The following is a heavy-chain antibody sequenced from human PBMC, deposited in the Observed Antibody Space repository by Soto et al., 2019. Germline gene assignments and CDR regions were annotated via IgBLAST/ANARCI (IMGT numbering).Heavy chain of an antibody. CDR2: ISYDGSNK. CDR3: ARVGQSGDNYYYYGMDV. CDR1: GFTFSSYG. V-gene: IGHV3-30*03. Sequence: GGSLRLSCAASGFTFSSYGMHWVRQAPGKGLEWVAVISYDGSNKYYADSVKGRFTISRDNSKNTLYLQMNSLRAEDTAVYYCARVGQSGDNYYYYGMDVWGQGTTVTVSS. J-gene: IGHJ6*02. D-gene: IGHD2-21*01.